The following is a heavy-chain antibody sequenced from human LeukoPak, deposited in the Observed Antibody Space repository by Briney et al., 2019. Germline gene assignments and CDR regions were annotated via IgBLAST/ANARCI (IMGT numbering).Heavy chain of an antibody. V-gene: IGHV1-8*02. CDR2: MNPNSGNT. CDR1: GYTFTSYG. D-gene: IGHD3-3*01. CDR3: ARAARDYYDFWSPRTPFDY. Sequence: ASVKVSCKASGYTFTSYGISWVRQATGQGLEWMGWMNPNSGNTGYAQKFQGRVTMTRNTSISTAYMELSSLRSEDTAVYYCARAARDYYDFWSPRTPFDYWGQGTLVTVSS. J-gene: IGHJ4*02.